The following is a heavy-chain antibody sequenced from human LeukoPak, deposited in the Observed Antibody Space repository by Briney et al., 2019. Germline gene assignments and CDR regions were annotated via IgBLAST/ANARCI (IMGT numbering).Heavy chain of an antibody. J-gene: IGHJ4*02. CDR3: ARDRKGSSWYYFNT. V-gene: IGHV3-30-3*01. CDR2: ISYDGSNK. D-gene: IGHD6-13*01. Sequence: GGSLRLSCAASGFTFSSYAMHWVRQAPGKGLEWVAVISYDGSNKYYADSVKGRFTISRDNSKNTLYLQMNSLRAEDTAVYYCARDRKGSSWYYFNTGGQGTLVTVSS. CDR1: GFTFSSYA.